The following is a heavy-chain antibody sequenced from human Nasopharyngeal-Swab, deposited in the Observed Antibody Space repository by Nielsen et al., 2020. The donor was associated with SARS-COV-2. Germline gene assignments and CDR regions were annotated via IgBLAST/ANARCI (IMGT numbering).Heavy chain of an antibody. J-gene: IGHJ5*02. Sequence: ASVKVSCKASGDTFTSYYMHWVRKAPGQGLEWMGIINPSGGSTSYAQKFQGRVTMTRDTSTSTVYMELSSLRSEDTAVYYCARDSLEGSSSSWYWFDPWGQGTLVTVSS. V-gene: IGHV1-46*01. CDR2: INPSGGST. CDR1: GDTFTSYY. CDR3: ARDSLEGSSSSWYWFDP. D-gene: IGHD6-13*01.